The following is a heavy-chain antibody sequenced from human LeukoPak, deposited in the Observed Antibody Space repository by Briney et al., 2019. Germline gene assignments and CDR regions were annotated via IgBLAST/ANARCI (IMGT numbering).Heavy chain of an antibody. D-gene: IGHD1-1*01. Sequence: KPPETLSLTCTLSGGSFSNYYWTWIRQPPGKGLEWLGYIYSTRSISYNPSLESRVTISIDTSKNTFSLKLTSVTGADTAVYFCARWNLDLAYDLWGQGTMVTVSS. CDR2: IYSTRSI. CDR3: ARWNLDLAYDL. V-gene: IGHV4-59*08. CDR1: GGSFSNYY. J-gene: IGHJ3*01.